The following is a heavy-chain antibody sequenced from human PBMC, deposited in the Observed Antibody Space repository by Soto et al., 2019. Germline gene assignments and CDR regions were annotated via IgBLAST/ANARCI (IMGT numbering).Heavy chain of an antibody. V-gene: IGHV3-48*02. CDR2: ISSSSSTI. D-gene: IGHD3-22*01. CDR3: ARDDSSGYYLEPFDY. J-gene: IGHJ4*02. CDR1: GFTFSTYS. Sequence: GGSLRLSCAASGFTFSTYSMNWVRQAPGKGLEWVSYISSSSSTIYYADSVKGRFTISRDNAKNSLYLQMNSLRDEDTAVFYCARDDSSGYYLEPFDYWGQGALVTVSS.